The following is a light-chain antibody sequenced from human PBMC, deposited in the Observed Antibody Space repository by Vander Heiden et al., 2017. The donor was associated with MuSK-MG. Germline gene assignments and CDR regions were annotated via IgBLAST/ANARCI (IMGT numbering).Light chain of an antibody. Sequence: SYVLTQPPSVSVATGQTASTTCGGNSIGSKSVHWYQRKPGQAPVMVLYDDTDRHSGIPERFSGSNSGNTATLTISRVEAGDEADYYCQVWDSPTDHYVFGTGTKVTVL. CDR1: SIGSKS. J-gene: IGLJ1*01. CDR2: DDT. V-gene: IGLV3-21*02. CDR3: QVWDSPTDHYV.